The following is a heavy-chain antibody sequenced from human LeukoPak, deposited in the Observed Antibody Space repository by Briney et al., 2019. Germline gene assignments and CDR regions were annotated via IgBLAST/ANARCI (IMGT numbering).Heavy chain of an antibody. CDR1: GGSISSYY. D-gene: IGHD3-22*01. CDR2: IYYSGST. J-gene: IGHJ3*02. Sequence: SETLSPTCTVSGGSISSYYWSWIRQPPGKGLEWIGYIYYSGSTNYNPSLKSRVTISVDTSKNQFSLKLSSVTAADTAVYYCARQVVVIGDAFDIWGQGTMVTVSS. CDR3: ARQVVVIGDAFDI. V-gene: IGHV4-59*08.